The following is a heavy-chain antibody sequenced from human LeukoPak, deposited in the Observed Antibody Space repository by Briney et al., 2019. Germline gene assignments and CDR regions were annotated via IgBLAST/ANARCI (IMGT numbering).Heavy chain of an antibody. CDR3: ARTYYYGSEYYFDC. D-gene: IGHD3-10*01. Sequence: GGSLRLSCAASGFTFSSYWMHWVRQAPGKGLVWVSRINSDGSSTSYADSVKGRFTISRDNAKNTLYLQMNSLRAEDTAVYYCARTYYYGSEYYFDCWGQGTLVTVSS. CDR2: INSDGSST. J-gene: IGHJ4*02. V-gene: IGHV3-74*01. CDR1: GFTFSSYW.